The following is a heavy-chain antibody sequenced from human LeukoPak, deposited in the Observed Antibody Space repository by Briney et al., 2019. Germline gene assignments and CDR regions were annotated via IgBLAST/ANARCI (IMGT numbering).Heavy chain of an antibody. V-gene: IGHV3-74*01. Sequence: GGSLRLSCAASGFTFSTYCVHWVRQTPGKGPMWVSRICPDGTVTNYADSVKARFIISRDNARNTVYLQMNSLRVEDTAVYYCVRDFRSADYWGQGTLVTVSS. J-gene: IGHJ4*02. CDR2: ICPDGTVT. CDR3: VRDFRSADY. CDR1: GFTFSTYC.